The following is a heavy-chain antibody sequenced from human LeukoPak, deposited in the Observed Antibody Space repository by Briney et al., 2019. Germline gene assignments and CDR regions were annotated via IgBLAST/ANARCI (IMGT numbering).Heavy chain of an antibody. Sequence: SETLSLTCTVSGGSISSGGYCWSWMRPDQGKDLVWIGYIYYSGSTYYNPSLKSRVTISVDSSKNQFSLKLSSVTAADTAVYYCAAGIVVVAATPFAFDIWGQGTMVTVSS. J-gene: IGHJ3*02. V-gene: IGHV4-31*03. CDR2: IYYSGST. CDR1: GGSISSGGYC. D-gene: IGHD2-15*01. CDR3: AAGIVVVAATPFAFDI.